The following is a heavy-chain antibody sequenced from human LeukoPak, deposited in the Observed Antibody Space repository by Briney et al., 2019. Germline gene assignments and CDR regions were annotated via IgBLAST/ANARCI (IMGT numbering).Heavy chain of an antibody. CDR2: IIPIFGTA. Sequence: SVKVSCKASGGTFSSYATSWVRQAPGQGLEWMGGIIPIFGTANYAQKFQGRVTITTDESTSTAYMELSSLRSEDTAVYYCARAPGSVDAFDIWGQGTMVTVSS. V-gene: IGHV1-69*05. CDR1: GGTFSSYA. CDR3: ARAPGSVDAFDI. J-gene: IGHJ3*02. D-gene: IGHD2-15*01.